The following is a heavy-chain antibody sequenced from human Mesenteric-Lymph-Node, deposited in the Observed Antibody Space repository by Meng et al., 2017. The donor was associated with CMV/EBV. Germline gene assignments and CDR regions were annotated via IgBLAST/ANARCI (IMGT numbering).Heavy chain of an antibody. D-gene: IGHD2-21*01. CDR2: IIPILGTA. V-gene: IGHV1-69*10. CDR1: GGPFSNYA. CDR3: AREFNYCGGDCYSPAFDI. Sequence: SVHVSCKASGGPFSNYAMSWVRQAPGQGLEWMGGIIPILGTADYAQKFQGRLTITADKSTNTAYMDLTSLRSEDTAVYYCAREFNYCGGDCYSPAFDIWGQGTMVTVSS. J-gene: IGHJ3*02.